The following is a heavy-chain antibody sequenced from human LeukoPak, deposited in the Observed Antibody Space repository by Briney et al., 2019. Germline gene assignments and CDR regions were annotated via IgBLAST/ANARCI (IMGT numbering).Heavy chain of an antibody. J-gene: IGHJ4*02. CDR1: GGSISSYY. V-gene: IGHV4-59*01. CDR3: ARGGGDHYDSSGRVDY. CDR2: IYYSGST. D-gene: IGHD3-22*01. Sequence: SETLSLTCTVSGGSISSYYWSWIRQPPGKGLEWIGYIYYSGSTNYNPSLKSRVTISVDTSKNQFSLKLSSVTAADTAVYYCARGGGDHYDSSGRVDYWGQGTLVTVSS.